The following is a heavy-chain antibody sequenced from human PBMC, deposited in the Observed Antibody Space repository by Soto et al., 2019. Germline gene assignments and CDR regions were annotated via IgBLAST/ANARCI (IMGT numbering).Heavy chain of an antibody. CDR2: MNPNSGNT. CDR1: GYTFTSYD. Sequence: QVQLVQSGAEVKKPGASVKVSCKASGYTFTSYDINWVRQATGQGLEWMGWMNPNSGNTGYAQKFQGRVTMTRNTSISTDYMELSSLRSEDTAVYYCAREGYCSSTSCYNGWFDPWGQGTLVTVSS. V-gene: IGHV1-8*01. CDR3: AREGYCSSTSCYNGWFDP. D-gene: IGHD2-2*02. J-gene: IGHJ5*02.